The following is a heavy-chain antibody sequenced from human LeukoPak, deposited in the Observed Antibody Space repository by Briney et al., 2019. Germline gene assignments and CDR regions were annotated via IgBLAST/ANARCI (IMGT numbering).Heavy chain of an antibody. Sequence: PGGSLRLSCAASGFTFSRYTMNWVRQAPGKGLEWVSSISSNSGFKKYADSLKGRFTISRDNAKNSLYLQMNSLRAEDTAVYYCARILVYGSGAEAFDYWGQGTLVTVSS. CDR1: GFTFSRYT. D-gene: IGHD3-10*01. J-gene: IGHJ4*02. CDR2: ISSNSGFK. CDR3: ARILVYGSGAEAFDY. V-gene: IGHV3-21*01.